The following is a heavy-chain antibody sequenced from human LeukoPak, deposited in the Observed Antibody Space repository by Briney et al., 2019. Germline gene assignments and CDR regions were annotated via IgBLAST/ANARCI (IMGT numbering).Heavy chain of an antibody. CDR3: AKYTVISARWFDP. D-gene: IGHD2-2*02. Sequence: GGSLRLSCAASGFTISNYWMYWVRQGPGKGLVWVSRINSDGSGTSYADSVKGRFTISRDNAKNTLYLQMNSLRAEDTAVYYCAKYTVISARWFDPWGQGTLVTVSS. V-gene: IGHV3-74*01. J-gene: IGHJ5*02. CDR1: GFTISNYW. CDR2: INSDGSGT.